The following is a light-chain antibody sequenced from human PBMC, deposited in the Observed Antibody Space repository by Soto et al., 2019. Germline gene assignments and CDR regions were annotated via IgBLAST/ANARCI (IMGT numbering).Light chain of an antibody. CDR3: QQYAKIPLT. CDR2: GAS. J-gene: IGKJ4*01. V-gene: IGKV3-20*01. CDR1: QRIGTNS. Sequence: EIVLTQSPGTLSLSPGNRATLSGTASQRIGTNSLAWVQQKPDQAPTLLIYGASARVPGIPDRFSGSGSGTDFTLTISRLEPEDFAVYYCQQYAKIPLTFGGGTKVEIK.